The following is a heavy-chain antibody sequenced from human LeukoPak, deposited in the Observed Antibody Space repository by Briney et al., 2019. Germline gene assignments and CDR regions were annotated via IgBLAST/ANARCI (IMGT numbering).Heavy chain of an antibody. CDR1: GFTVSSNY. CDR3: ARERGWFDP. V-gene: IGHV3-7*01. CDR2: IKQDGSEK. J-gene: IGHJ5*02. Sequence: GGSLRLSCAASGFTVSSNYMSWVRQAPGKGLEWVADIKQDGSEKYYVDSVKGRFTISRDNAKNSLYLQMNSLRAEDTAVYYCARERGWFDPWGQGTLVTVSS.